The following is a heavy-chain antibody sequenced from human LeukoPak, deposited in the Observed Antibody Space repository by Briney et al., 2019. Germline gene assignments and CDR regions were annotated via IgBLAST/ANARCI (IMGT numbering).Heavy chain of an antibody. CDR2: ISYDGSNK. CDR1: GFTLSLAW. D-gene: IGHD3-3*01. Sequence: PGGSLRLSCATSGFTLSLAWMHWVRQAPGKGLEWVAVISYDGSNKYYADSVKGRFTISRDNSKNTLYLQMNSLRGEDTAVYYCAKDPGKFWSGHDYWGQGTLVTVSS. V-gene: IGHV3-30*18. J-gene: IGHJ4*02. CDR3: AKDPGKFWSGHDY.